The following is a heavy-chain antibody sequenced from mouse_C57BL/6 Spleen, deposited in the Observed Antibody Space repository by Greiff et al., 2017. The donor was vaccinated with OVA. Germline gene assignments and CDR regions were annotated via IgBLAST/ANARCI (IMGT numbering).Heavy chain of an antibody. Sequence: QVQLQQPGAELVKPGASVKLSCKASGYTFTSYWMHWVKQRPGQGLEWIGMIHPNSGSTNYNEKFKSKATLTVDKSSSTAYMQLSSLTSEDSAVYYCAGTTVVASYYYAMDYWGQGTSVTVSA. CDR1: GYTFTSYW. V-gene: IGHV1-64*01. CDR3: AGTTVVASYYYAMDY. CDR2: IHPNSGST. D-gene: IGHD1-1*01. J-gene: IGHJ4*01.